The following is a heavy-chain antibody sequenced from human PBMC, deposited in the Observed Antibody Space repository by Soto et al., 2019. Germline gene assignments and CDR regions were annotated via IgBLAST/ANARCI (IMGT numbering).Heavy chain of an antibody. CDR2: VYWDNDK. CDR1: GFSLATSGVG. Sequence: QITLEESGPTLVKPTQTLTLTCSFSGFSLATSGVGVGWIRQPPGQALEWLAMVYWDNDKKYSPSLASRLTATWDTSKNQVVLTVTNRDPADTGTNYWAHRPYCGCTRCYGMDFFDHSGRGILVTVSS. V-gene: IGHV2-5*02. CDR3: AHRPYCGCTRCYGMDFFDH. J-gene: IGHJ4*02. D-gene: IGHD2-2*01.